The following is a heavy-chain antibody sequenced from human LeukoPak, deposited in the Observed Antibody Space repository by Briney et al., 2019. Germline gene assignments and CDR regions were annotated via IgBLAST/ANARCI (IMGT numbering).Heavy chain of an antibody. D-gene: IGHD1-26*01. V-gene: IGHV3-30*05. CDR3: ASSYSGSYPDAFDI. J-gene: IGHJ3*02. CDR2: ISYDGSNK. CDR1: GFTFSSYG. Sequence: GGSLGLSCAASGFTFSSYGMHWVRQAPGKGLEWVAVISYDGSNKYYADSVKGRFTISRDNSKNTLYLQMNSLRAEDTAVYYCASSYSGSYPDAFDIWGQGTMVTVSS.